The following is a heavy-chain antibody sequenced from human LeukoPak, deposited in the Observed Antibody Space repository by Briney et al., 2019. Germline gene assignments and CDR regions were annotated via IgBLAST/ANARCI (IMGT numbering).Heavy chain of an antibody. V-gene: IGHV3-43D*03. Sequence: GGSLRLSCAASGFTFDDYAMHWVRQAPGKGLEWVSLISWDGGSTYYADSVKGRFTISRDNSKNSLYLQTNSLRAEDTALYYCAKDMTGSGWYAPDYWGQGTLVTVSS. D-gene: IGHD6-19*01. CDR3: AKDMTGSGWYAPDY. CDR1: GFTFDDYA. J-gene: IGHJ4*02. CDR2: ISWDGGST.